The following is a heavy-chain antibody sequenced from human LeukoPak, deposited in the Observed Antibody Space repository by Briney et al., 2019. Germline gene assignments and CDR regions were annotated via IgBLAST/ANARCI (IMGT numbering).Heavy chain of an antibody. Sequence: GGSLRLSCAASGFTFSDHYMSWIRQAPGKGLEWVSCISSSGSTIYYADSVKGRFTISRDNAKNSLYLQMNSLRAEDTAVYYCTTGPLKDADNSGYSYAGFDYWGQGTRVTVSS. D-gene: IGHD3-22*01. CDR2: ISSSGSTI. CDR3: TTGPLKDADNSGYSYAGFDY. V-gene: IGHV3-11*01. CDR1: GFTFSDHY. J-gene: IGHJ4*02.